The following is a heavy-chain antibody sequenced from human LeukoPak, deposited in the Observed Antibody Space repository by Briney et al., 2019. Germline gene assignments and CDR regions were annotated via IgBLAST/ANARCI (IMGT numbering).Heavy chain of an antibody. Sequence: PSETLSLTCALYGGSFSNYYWNWIRQTPGQGLEWIGQIYHSGNTDYNPSLKSRVTMSVDTSKNQFSLKLSSVTAADTAVYYCARDTPGYCSSTSCWKAFDYWGQGTLVTVSS. CDR2: IYHSGNT. D-gene: IGHD2-2*01. CDR1: GGSFSNYY. J-gene: IGHJ4*02. V-gene: IGHV4-34*10. CDR3: ARDTPGYCSSTSCWKAFDY.